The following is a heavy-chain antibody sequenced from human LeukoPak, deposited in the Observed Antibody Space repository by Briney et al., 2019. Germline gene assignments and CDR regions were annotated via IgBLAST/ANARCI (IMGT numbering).Heavy chain of an antibody. CDR2: INHSGST. Sequence: SPSETLSLTCAVYGGSFSGYYWSWIRQPPGKGLEWIGEINHSGSTNYNPSLKSRVTISVDTSKNQFSLKLSSVTAADTAVYYCARTRDFWSGYYNFDYWGQGTLVTVSS. CDR3: ARTRDFWSGYYNFDY. D-gene: IGHD3-3*01. V-gene: IGHV4-34*01. J-gene: IGHJ4*02. CDR1: GGSFSGYY.